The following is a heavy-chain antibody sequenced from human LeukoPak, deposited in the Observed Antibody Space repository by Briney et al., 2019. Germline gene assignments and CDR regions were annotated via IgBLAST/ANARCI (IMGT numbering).Heavy chain of an antibody. CDR2: IYYSGST. CDR1: GGSISSYY. J-gene: IGHJ2*01. CDR3: ARAHYYDSSGYCWYFDL. V-gene: IGHV4-59*12. D-gene: IGHD3-22*01. Sequence: SETLSLTCTVSGGSISSYYWSWIPQPPGKGLEWIGYIYYSGSTNYNPSLKSRVTISVDTSKNQFSLKLSSVTAADTAVYYCARAHYYDSSGYCWYFDLWGRGTLVTVSS.